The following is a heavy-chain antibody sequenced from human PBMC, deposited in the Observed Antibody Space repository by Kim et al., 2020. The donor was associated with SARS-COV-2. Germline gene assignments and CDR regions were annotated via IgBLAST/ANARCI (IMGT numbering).Heavy chain of an antibody. CDR2: ISGSSSTI. V-gene: IGHV3-48*01. CDR1: GFTFSSYS. Sequence: GGSLRLSCVASGFTFSSYSMNWVRQAPGKGLEWVSYISGSSSTIYYADSVKGRFTISRDNAKNSLYLQMSSLRAEDTAVYYCARDLLGAVAGTSEYWGQGTLVTVSS. D-gene: IGHD6-19*01. CDR3: ARDLLGAVAGTSEY. J-gene: IGHJ4*02.